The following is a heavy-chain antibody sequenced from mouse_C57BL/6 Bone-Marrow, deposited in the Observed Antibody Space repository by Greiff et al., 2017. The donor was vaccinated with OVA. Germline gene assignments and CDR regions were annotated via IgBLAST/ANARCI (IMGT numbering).Heavy chain of an antibody. CDR3: TGRLRSFLYYAMDY. CDR1: GFNIKDYY. D-gene: IGHD2-4*01. CDR2: IDPEDGDT. Sequence: EVKLQESGAELVRPGASVKLSCTASGFNIKDYYMHWVKQRPEQGLEWIGRIDPEDGDTEYAPKFQGKATMTADTSSNTAYLQLSSLTSEDTAVYYCTGRLRSFLYYAMDYWGQGTLVTVSS. V-gene: IGHV14-1*01. J-gene: IGHJ4*01.